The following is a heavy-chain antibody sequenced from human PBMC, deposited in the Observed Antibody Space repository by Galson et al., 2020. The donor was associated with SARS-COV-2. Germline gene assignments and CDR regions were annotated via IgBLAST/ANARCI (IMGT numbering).Heavy chain of an antibody. D-gene: IGHD3-3*01. V-gene: IGHV1-46*01. CDR3: AREGGITIFGVVIDYYYYYMDV. CDR1: GYTFTSYY. J-gene: IGHJ6*03. Sequence: ASVKVSCKASGYTFTSYYMHWVRQAPGQGLEWMGIINPSGGSTSYAQKFQGRVTMTRDTSTSTVYMELSSLRSEDTAVYYCAREGGITIFGVVIDYYYYYMDVWGKGTTVTVSS. CDR2: INPSGGST.